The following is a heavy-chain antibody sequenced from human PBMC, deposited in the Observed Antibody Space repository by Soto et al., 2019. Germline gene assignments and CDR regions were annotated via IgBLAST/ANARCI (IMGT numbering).Heavy chain of an antibody. CDR2: TYYRSKWYN. CDR3: AKTAAGSGFRWFDP. Sequence: SQTLSLTCAISGDSVSSNSAAWNCIRQSPSRGLEWLGRTYYRSKWYNDYAVSVKSRITINPDTSKNQFSLQLNSVTPEDTAVYYCAKTAAGSGFRWFDPWGQGTLVTVSS. CDR1: GDSVSSNSAA. D-gene: IGHD6-13*01. J-gene: IGHJ5*02. V-gene: IGHV6-1*01.